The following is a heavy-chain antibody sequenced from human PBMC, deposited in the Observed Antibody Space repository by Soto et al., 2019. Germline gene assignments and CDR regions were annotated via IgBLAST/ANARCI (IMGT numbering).Heavy chain of an antibody. J-gene: IGHJ3*02. D-gene: IGHD3-10*01. Sequence: TSVKVSCEDSGYSLTGYYMHWVRQAPGQGLEWMGWINPNSGGTNYAQKFQGWVTMTRDTSISTAYMELSRLRSDDTAVYYCALLWFGEPVKEDAFDIWGQGTMVTVSS. CDR2: INPNSGGT. CDR3: ALLWFGEPVKEDAFDI. V-gene: IGHV1-2*04. CDR1: GYSLTGYY.